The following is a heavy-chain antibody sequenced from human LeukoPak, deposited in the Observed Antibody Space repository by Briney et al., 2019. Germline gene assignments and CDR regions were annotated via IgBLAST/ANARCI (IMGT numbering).Heavy chain of an antibody. V-gene: IGHV3-23*01. CDR2: ISNSDGNT. Sequence: GGSLRLSCAASGFTFSSYAMSWVRQAPGKGLEWVSTISNSDGNTYYADSVKGRFTISRDNSKNMLFLQINSLTVEDTAVYYCAKDLPAAYFDYWGQGTLVTVSS. J-gene: IGHJ4*02. D-gene: IGHD2-15*01. CDR1: GFTFSSYA. CDR3: AKDLPAAYFDY.